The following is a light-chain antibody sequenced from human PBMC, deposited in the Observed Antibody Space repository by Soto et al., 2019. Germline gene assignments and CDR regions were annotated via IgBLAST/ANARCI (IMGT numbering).Light chain of an antibody. Sequence: DIQITESPSTLSGSVGDRVTITCRARQTISSWLAWYQQKPGKAPKLLIYKASTLKSGVPSRFSGSGSGTEFTLTISSLPPDHFATYYCQHYNSYSDAFGQGTKVDSK. CDR1: QTISSW. CDR3: QHYNSYSDA. V-gene: IGKV1-5*03. CDR2: KAS. J-gene: IGKJ1*01.